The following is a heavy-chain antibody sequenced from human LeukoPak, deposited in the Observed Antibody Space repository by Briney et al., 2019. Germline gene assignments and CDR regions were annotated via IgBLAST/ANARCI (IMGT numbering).Heavy chain of an antibody. D-gene: IGHD3-22*01. Sequence: PSETLSLTCTVSGGSISSHYWSWIRQPPGKGLEWIGYIYYSGSTNYNPSLKSRVTISVDTSKNQFSLKLSSVTAADTAVYYCARPWNGTMIGFDYWGQGTLVTVSS. CDR1: GGSISSHY. J-gene: IGHJ4*02. CDR2: IYYSGST. CDR3: ARPWNGTMIGFDY. V-gene: IGHV4-59*08.